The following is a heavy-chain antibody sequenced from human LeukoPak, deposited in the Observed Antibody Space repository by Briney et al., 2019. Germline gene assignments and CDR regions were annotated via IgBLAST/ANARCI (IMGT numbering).Heavy chain of an antibody. Sequence: GESLKISCKGPRHSFHSQWIGWVRQMPGKGLEWMGIIYPDDSDTRYSASFQGQVTISADKSISTAYLQWNSLEASDSAMYYCARGDVVRGVSWFDSWGQGALVTVSS. CDR2: IYPDDSDT. CDR3: ARGDVVRGVSWFDS. CDR1: RHSFHSQW. V-gene: IGHV5-51*01. D-gene: IGHD2-21*02. J-gene: IGHJ5*01.